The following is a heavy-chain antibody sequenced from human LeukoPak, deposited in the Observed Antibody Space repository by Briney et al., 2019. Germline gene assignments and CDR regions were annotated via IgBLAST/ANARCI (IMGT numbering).Heavy chain of an antibody. J-gene: IGHJ4*02. V-gene: IGHV1-18*01. Sequence: WASVKVSCKASGYTFTSYGISWVRQAPGQGLEWMGWISAYNGNTNYAQKLQGRVTMTTDTSTSTAYMELRSLRSDDTAVYYCARVASNYDSSGYPTHFDYWGQGTLVTVSS. CDR1: GYTFTSYG. CDR3: ARVASNYDSSGYPTHFDY. CDR2: ISAYNGNT. D-gene: IGHD3-22*01.